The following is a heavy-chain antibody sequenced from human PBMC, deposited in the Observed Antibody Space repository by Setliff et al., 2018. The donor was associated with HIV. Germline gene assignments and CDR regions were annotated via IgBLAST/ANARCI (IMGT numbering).Heavy chain of an antibody. CDR3: ARDPAFRRYYDILTGYSPSWFDP. CDR2: ISAYNGNT. V-gene: IGHV1-18*01. J-gene: IGHJ5*02. D-gene: IGHD3-9*01. Sequence: ASVKVSCKASGYTFTNYGIDWVRQAPGQGLEWMGWISAYNGNTNHAQKLQGRVTMTTDTSTSTAYMELRSLRSDDTAVYYCARDPAFRRYYDILTGYSPSWFDPWGQGTLVTVSS. CDR1: GYTFTNYG.